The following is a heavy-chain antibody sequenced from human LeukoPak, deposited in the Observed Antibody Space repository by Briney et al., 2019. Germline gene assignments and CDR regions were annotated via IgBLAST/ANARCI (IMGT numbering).Heavy chain of an antibody. CDR3: ARDRGSGWYEGDAFDI. J-gene: IGHJ3*02. Sequence: GGSLRLSCAASGFTVSSNYMSWVRQAPGKGLEWVSVIYSGGSTYYADSVKGRFTISRDNSKNTLYLQMNSLRAEDTAVYYCARDRGSGWYEGDAFDIWGQGTMVTVSS. CDR1: GFTVSSNY. V-gene: IGHV3-53*01. D-gene: IGHD6-19*01. CDR2: IYSGGST.